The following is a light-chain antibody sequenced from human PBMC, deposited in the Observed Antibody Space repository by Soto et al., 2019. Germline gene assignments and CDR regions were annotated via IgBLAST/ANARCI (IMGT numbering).Light chain of an antibody. CDR1: QGISSY. CDR3: QQYYSYPRT. CDR2: AAS. Sequence: AIRMTQSPSSFSASTGDRVTITCRASQGISSYLAWYQQKPGKAPKLLIYAASTLQIGVPSRFSGSVSGTDFTLTLSFLQSEDFATYYFQQYYSYPRTFGQGTKVELK. J-gene: IGKJ1*01. V-gene: IGKV1-8*01.